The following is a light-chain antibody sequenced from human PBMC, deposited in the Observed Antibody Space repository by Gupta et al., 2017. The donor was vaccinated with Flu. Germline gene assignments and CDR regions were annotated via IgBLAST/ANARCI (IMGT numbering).Light chain of an antibody. CDR2: EKN. Sequence: SSNIENKYVSWYQQIPCTAPELLIYEKNKRPSGIPDRFSGSKSDTSATLGITGLQTGDEANYYCGTGESSLSALVFGGGTKVTVL. CDR3: GTGESSLSALV. J-gene: IGLJ3*02. CDR1: SSNIENKY. V-gene: IGLV1-51*02.